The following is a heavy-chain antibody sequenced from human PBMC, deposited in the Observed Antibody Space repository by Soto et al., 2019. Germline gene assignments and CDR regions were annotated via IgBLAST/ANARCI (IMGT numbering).Heavy chain of an antibody. CDR3: ARDTTVTTRVTATLDY. CDR2: ISYDGSNK. D-gene: IGHD4-17*01. CDR1: VFALSSYA. Sequence: PGGSLILSCATSVFALSSYAMHWVRQASGKGLEWVAVISYDGSNKYYADSVKGRFTISRDNSKNTLYLQMNSLRAEDTAVYYCARDTTVTTRVTATLDYWGQGTLVTVSS. J-gene: IGHJ4*02. V-gene: IGHV3-30-3*01.